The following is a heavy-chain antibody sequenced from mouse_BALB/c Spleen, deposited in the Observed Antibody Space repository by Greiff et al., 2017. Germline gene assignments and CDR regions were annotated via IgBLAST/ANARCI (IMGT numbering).Heavy chain of an antibody. Sequence: QVQLHQSGAELVRPGSSVKISCKASGYAFSSYWMNWVKQRPGQGLEWIGQIYPGDGDTNYNGKFKGKATLTADKSSSTAYMQLSSLASEDSAVYFWAREEDRNFDYWGQGTTLTVSS. CDR3: AREEDRNFDY. J-gene: IGHJ2*01. CDR2: IYPGDGDT. V-gene: IGHV1-80*01. CDR1: GYAFSSYW.